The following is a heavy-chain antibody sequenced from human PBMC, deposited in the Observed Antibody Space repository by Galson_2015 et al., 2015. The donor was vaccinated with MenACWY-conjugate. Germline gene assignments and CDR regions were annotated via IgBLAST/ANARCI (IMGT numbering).Heavy chain of an antibody. V-gene: IGHV3-53*01. Sequence: SLRLSCAATGFTVNTNYMTWVRQVPGRGLECVSVIYAGGSTYYTDSVTGRFTVSRDSSNNAVHLQMNSLRVEDTAVYYCARAVSLRGSGHFPPDYMDVWGRGTLVTVSS. CDR3: ARAVSLRGSGHFPPDYMDV. CDR2: IYAGGST. D-gene: IGHD3-10*01. J-gene: IGHJ4*02. CDR1: GFTVNTNY.